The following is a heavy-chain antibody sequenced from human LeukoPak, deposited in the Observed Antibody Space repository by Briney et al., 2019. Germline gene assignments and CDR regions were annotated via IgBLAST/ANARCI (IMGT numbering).Heavy chain of an antibody. J-gene: IGHJ4*02. CDR2: ISSSSSTI. V-gene: IGHV3-48*01. CDR3: ARVGCTGGSCYGYLVFDN. CDR1: GFTFSSYS. Sequence: GGSLRLSCAASGFTFSSYSMNWVRQAPGKGLEWVSYISSSSSTIYYADSVKGRFTISRDNAKNSLYLQMNRPRAEDTAVYYCARVGCTGGSCYGYLVFDNWSQGTLVTVSS. D-gene: IGHD2-15*01.